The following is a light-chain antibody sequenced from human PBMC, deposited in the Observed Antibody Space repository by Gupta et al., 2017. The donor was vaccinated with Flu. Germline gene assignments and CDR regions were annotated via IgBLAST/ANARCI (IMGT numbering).Light chain of an antibody. CDR2: GAS. J-gene: IGKJ5*01. CDR1: QSVGNY. V-gene: IGKV3-11*01. Sequence: DIVLTQSPATLSLSPGERATLSCRASQSVGNYLAWYQQKPGQAPSLLVFGASHRATGIPARFSGSGSGTDFTLTSSSLEPEDFALYYCQQRSNWATFGQGTRLEIK. CDR3: QQRSNWAT.